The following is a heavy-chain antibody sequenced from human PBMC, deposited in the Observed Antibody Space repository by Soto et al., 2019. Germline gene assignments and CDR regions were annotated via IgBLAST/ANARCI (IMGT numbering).Heavy chain of an antibody. J-gene: IGHJ4*01. Sequence: SETLSLTCTVSGGSISSSSYYWGWIRQPPGKGLEWIGSIYYSGSTYYNPSLKSRVTISVDTSKNQFSLKLSSVTAADTAVYYCATTMTTVTTPDYWGQGTLVTVSS. CDR3: ATTMTTVTTPDY. CDR1: GGSISSSSYY. CDR2: IYYSGST. V-gene: IGHV4-39*01. D-gene: IGHD4-17*01.